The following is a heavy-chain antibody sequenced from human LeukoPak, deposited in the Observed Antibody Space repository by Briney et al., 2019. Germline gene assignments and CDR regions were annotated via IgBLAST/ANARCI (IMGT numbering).Heavy chain of an antibody. J-gene: IGHJ3*02. D-gene: IGHD3-10*01. CDR2: ISAYNGNT. CDR3: ARMVLLWFGEARAPGAFEI. V-gene: IGHV1-18*01. CDR1: GYTFTSYG. Sequence: ASVKVSCKASGYTFTSYGISWVRQAPGQGLEWMGWISAYNGNTNYAQKLQGRVTMTTDTSTSTAYMELRSLRSDDTAVYYCARMVLLWFGEARAPGAFEIWGQGTMVTVSS.